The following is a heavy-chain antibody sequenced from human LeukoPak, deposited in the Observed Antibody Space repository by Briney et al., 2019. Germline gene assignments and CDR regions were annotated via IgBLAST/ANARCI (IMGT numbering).Heavy chain of an antibody. J-gene: IGHJ3*02. CDR3: TYTTYYYDSSRYSWVHDAFDI. CDR2: IRGKAYGGTI. CDR1: GFTFGDYA. V-gene: IGHV3-49*04. Sequence: GRSLRLSCTASGFTFGDYAMSWVRQAPGKGLEWVGFIRGKAYGGTIEYAASVKDRFTISRDDFKSIAYLQMNSLKTEDTAVYYCTYTTYYYDSSRYSWVHDAFDIWGQGTMVTVSS. D-gene: IGHD3-22*01.